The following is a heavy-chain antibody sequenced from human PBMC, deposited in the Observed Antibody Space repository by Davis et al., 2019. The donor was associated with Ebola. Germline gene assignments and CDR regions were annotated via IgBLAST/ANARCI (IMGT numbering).Heavy chain of an antibody. CDR2: IKQDGSEK. D-gene: IGHD6-19*01. J-gene: IGHJ4*02. V-gene: IGHV3-7*01. CDR3: AKDRAYSSGWTLDY. CDR1: GFTFSSYW. Sequence: GESLKISCAASGFTFSSYWMSWVRQAPGKGLEWVANIKQDGSEKYYVDSVKGRFTISRDNAKNSLYLQMNSLRAEDTAVYYCAKDRAYSSGWTLDYWGQGTLVTVSS.